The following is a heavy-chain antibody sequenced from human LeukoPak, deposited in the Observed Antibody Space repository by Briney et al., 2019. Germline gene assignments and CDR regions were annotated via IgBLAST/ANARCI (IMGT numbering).Heavy chain of an antibody. V-gene: IGHV4-59*08. CDR3: ARQGSGWLDEYDY. Sequence: SETLSLTCTVSGGSISSYYWSWIRQPPGKGLEWIGYIYYSGSTNYNPFLKSRVTISVDTSKNQFSLKLSSVTAADTAVYYCARQGSGWLDEYDYWGQGTLVTVS. CDR2: IYYSGST. J-gene: IGHJ4*02. D-gene: IGHD6-19*01. CDR1: GGSISSYY.